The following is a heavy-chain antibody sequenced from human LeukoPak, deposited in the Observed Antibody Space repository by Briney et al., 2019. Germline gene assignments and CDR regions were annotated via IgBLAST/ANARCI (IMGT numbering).Heavy chain of an antibody. Sequence: PSETLSLTCAVYGGSFSGYYWTWIRQPPGKGLEWIGEVNHSGSTTYTPSLKSRVTISVHTSKNQFSLNLSSVTAADTAVYYCARRFRIHFYYWGQGSLVTVSS. CDR2: VNHSGST. V-gene: IGHV4-34*01. J-gene: IGHJ4*02. D-gene: IGHD3-10*01. CDR3: ARRFRIHFYY. CDR1: GGSFSGYY.